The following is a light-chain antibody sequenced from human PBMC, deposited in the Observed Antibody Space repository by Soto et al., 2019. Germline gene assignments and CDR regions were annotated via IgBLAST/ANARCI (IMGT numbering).Light chain of an antibody. V-gene: IGLV1-47*01. CDR3: ATWDDTLSGPV. Sequence: QSVLTQPPSASGTSGQRVTISCSGSSSNIGSNYVYWYQQLPGTAPKLLIYRNNQRPSGVPDRFSGSKSGTSASLAISGLRSEDEAVYYCATWDDTLSGPVFGGGTKLTVL. CDR1: SSNIGSNY. J-gene: IGLJ3*02. CDR2: RNN.